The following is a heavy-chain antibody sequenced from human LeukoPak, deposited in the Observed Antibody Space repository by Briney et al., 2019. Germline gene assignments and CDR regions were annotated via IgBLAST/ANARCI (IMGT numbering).Heavy chain of an antibody. D-gene: IGHD2-15*01. V-gene: IGHV4-61*02. J-gene: IGHJ4*02. CDR2: IYTSGST. Sequence: PSETLSLTCTVSGGSISSGSYYWSWIRQPAGKGLEWIGRIYTSGSTNYNPSLKSRVTISVDTSKNQFSLKLSSVTAADTAVYYCASGVLGYCSGGSCFGYWGQGTLVTVSS. CDR1: GGSISSGSYY. CDR3: ASGVLGYCSGGSCFGY.